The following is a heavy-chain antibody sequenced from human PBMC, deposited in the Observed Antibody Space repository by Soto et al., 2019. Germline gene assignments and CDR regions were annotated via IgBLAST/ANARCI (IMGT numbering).Heavy chain of an antibody. V-gene: IGHV1-18*04. Sequence: QVQLVQSGAEVKKPGASVKVSCKASGYTFTSYGISWVRQAPGQGLEWLGWISAYNGNTNYAQKLQGRVTMTTDTSTSTAYMELRSLRSDDTAVYYCAREWRTSGGVIVLPPYVDYWGQGTLVTVSS. D-gene: IGHD3-16*02. CDR1: GYTFTSYG. J-gene: IGHJ4*02. CDR2: ISAYNGNT. CDR3: AREWRTSGGVIVLPPYVDY.